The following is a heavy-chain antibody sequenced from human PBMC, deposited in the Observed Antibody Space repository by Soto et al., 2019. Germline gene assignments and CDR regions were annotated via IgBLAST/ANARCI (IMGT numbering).Heavy chain of an antibody. Sequence: PSETLSLTCAVYGGSFSGYYWSWIRQPPGKGLEWIGEINNSGSTNYNPSLKSRVTISVDTSKNQFSLKLSSVTAADTAVYYCARASNYGDYQISYYGMDVWGQGTTVTVSS. CDR1: GGSFSGYY. CDR2: INNSGST. J-gene: IGHJ6*02. D-gene: IGHD4-17*01. CDR3: ARASNYGDYQISYYGMDV. V-gene: IGHV4-34*01.